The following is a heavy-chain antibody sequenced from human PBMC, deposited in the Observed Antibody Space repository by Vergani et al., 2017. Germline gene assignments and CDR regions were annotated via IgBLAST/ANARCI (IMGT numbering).Heavy chain of an antibody. V-gene: IGHV4-38-2*01. J-gene: IGHJ6*03. D-gene: IGHD6-25*01. Sequence: QVQLLESGPGLLKPSETLSLTCSVSGYSITSGNYWGWIRQPPGRGLEWIGSIYHTGSAYYNPSLKSRVTVSVDTSMNQVSLKLNSVTAADTAVYYCARVDTQVPATSHFYYMDVWGKGTTVVVSS. CDR2: IYHTGSA. CDR3: ARVDTQVPATSHFYYMDV. CDR1: GYSITSGNY.